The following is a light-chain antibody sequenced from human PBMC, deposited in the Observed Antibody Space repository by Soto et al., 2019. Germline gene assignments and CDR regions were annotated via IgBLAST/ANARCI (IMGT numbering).Light chain of an antibody. CDR1: QGISSW. CDR2: AAS. V-gene: IGKV1D-12*01. J-gene: IGKJ3*01. CDR3: LQTNFFPFI. Sequence: DIQMTQSPSSVSASVGDRVTITCRASQGISSWLAWYQQKPGKAPKFLIHAASNLQKGVPSRFSGSGSGTDFTLTISSLQPDDFATYYCLQTNFFPFIFGPGTKVEIK.